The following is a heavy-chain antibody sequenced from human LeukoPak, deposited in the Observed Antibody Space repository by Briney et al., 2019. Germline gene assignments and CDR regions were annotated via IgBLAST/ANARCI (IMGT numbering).Heavy chain of an antibody. Sequence: GGSLRLSCAASGFTFSTYWMTWVRQAPGKGLEWVANMKRDGSEVYYADSVKGHFTISRDNAKNSLYLQMNSLRAEDTAVYYCARYTEYYFDYWGQGTLVTVSS. D-gene: IGHD2-2*02. J-gene: IGHJ4*02. CDR2: MKRDGSEV. CDR1: GFTFSTYW. V-gene: IGHV3-7*01. CDR3: ARYTEYYFDY.